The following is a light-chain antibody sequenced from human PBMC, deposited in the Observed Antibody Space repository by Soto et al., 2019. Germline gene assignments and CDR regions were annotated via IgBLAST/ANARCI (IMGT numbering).Light chain of an antibody. J-gene: IGLJ3*02. Sequence: QSVLTQPPSASGTPGQRVSISCSGSSSNIGTNAVNWYQQLPGTAPKLLIYSNNQRPSGVPDRFSGSRSGTSASLAISGLQSDDAADYYCAAWDDSLDGVVFGGGTKLTV. V-gene: IGLV1-44*01. CDR1: SSNIGTNA. CDR2: SNN. CDR3: AAWDDSLDGVV.